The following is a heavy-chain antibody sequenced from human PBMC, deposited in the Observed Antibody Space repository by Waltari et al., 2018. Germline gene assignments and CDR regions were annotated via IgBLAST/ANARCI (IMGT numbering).Heavy chain of an antibody. V-gene: IGHV4-34*01. CDR2: INHGGST. CDR3: ARGPLSVVRGVKVRYYFDY. Sequence: QVQLQQWGAGLLKPSETLSLTCAVYGGSFSGYYWSWIRQPPGKGLEWIGEINHGGSTNYNPSLKRRVTISVDTSKNQFSLKLSSVTAADTAVYYCARGPLSVVRGVKVRYYFDYWGQGTLVTVSS. J-gene: IGHJ4*02. D-gene: IGHD3-10*01. CDR1: GGSFSGYY.